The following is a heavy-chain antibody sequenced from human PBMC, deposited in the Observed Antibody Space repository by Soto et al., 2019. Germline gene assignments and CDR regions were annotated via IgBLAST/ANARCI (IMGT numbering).Heavy chain of an antibody. J-gene: IGHJ4*02. D-gene: IGHD6-19*01. V-gene: IGHV4-61*01. CDR1: GGSVRSGRYY. Sequence: PSETLSLTCTVSGGSVRSGRYYWSWIRQPPGKGLEWIGYIYYSGSTNYNPSLKSRVTISVDTSKNQFSLKLSSVTAADTAVYYCARGHSSGWFGRWGQGTLVTVSS. CDR2: IYYSGST. CDR3: ARGHSSGWFGR.